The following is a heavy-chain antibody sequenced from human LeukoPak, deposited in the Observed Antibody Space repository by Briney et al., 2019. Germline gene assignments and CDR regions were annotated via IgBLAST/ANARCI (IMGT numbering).Heavy chain of an antibody. CDR3: AREKPNSESWSVYPPLDL. J-gene: IGHJ4*02. CDR1: GFTFSSYS. D-gene: IGHD3-3*01. V-gene: IGHV3-21*01. CDR2: ISSSSSYI. Sequence: PGGSLRLSCAASGFTFSSYSMNWVRQAPGKGLEWVSSISSSSSYIYYADSVKGRFTISRDNAKNSLYLQMNSLRAEDTAVYYCAREKPNSESWSVYPPLDLWGRGTLVTVSA.